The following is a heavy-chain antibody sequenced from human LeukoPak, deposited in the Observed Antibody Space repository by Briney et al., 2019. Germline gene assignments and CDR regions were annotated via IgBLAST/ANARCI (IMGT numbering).Heavy chain of an antibody. V-gene: IGHV3-21*01. D-gene: IGHD1-1*01. Sequence: PGGSLRLSCAASGFTFSSYSMNWVRQAPGKGVEWVSFISNSSSYIYYADSVKGRFTISRDNAKNSLYLQMNSLRAEDTAVYYCAMERDMEHFDYWGQGTLVTVSS. CDR1: GFTFSSYS. CDR2: ISNSSSYI. CDR3: AMERDMEHFDY. J-gene: IGHJ4*02.